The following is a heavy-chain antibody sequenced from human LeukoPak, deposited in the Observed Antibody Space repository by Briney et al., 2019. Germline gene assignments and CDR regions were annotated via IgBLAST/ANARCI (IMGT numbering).Heavy chain of an antibody. D-gene: IGHD6-13*01. CDR2: IYHSGST. Sequence: PSGTLSLTCAVSGGSISSSNWWSWARQPPGKGLEWIGEIYHSGSTNYNPSLKSRVTISVDKSKNQFSLKLSSVTAADTAVYYCARAGKAAAGTFDYWGQGTLVTVSS. CDR1: GGSISSSNW. V-gene: IGHV4-4*02. J-gene: IGHJ4*02. CDR3: ARAGKAAAGTFDY.